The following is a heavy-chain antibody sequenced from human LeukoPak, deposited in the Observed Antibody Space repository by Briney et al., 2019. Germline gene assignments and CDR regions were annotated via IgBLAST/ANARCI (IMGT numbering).Heavy chain of an antibody. CDR2: IYSGGST. V-gene: IGHV3-53*01. Sequence: GGSLRLSCAASGFTVSSNYMSWVRQAPGKGLEWVSVIYSGGSTYYADSVKGRFTISRDNSKNTLYLQMNSLRAEDTAVYYCASTTDPQQPQYAFDIWGQGTMVTVSS. CDR3: ASTTDPQQPQYAFDI. J-gene: IGHJ3*02. CDR1: GFTVSSNY. D-gene: IGHD6-13*01.